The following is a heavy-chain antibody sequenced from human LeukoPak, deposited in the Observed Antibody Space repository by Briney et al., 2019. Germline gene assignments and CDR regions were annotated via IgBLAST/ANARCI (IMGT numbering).Heavy chain of an antibody. J-gene: IGHJ2*01. CDR2: IYHSGTS. CDR1: SASISTYY. D-gene: IGHD6-13*01. Sequence: SETLSLTCTVSSASISTYYWSWIRQPPGKGLEWIGYIYHSGTSNYNPSLKSRVTISVDTSKNQFSLKLSSVTAADTAVYYCARVYYSNSYDYWYFDLWGRGTLVTVSS. V-gene: IGHV4-59*01. CDR3: ARVYYSNSYDYWYFDL.